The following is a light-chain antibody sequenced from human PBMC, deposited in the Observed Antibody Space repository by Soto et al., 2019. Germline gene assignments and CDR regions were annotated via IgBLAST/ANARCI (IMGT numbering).Light chain of an antibody. CDR3: HQYASSPLT. J-gene: IGKJ3*01. Sequence: EIVLTQSPGTLSLSPGERATLTCRASQSVTSNFLAWYQQKPGQAPRLLMYGASSRATGIPDRFSGSGSGTEFTLTISRLEPEDFALYYCHQYASSPLTFGPGTKVDIK. CDR2: GAS. V-gene: IGKV3-20*01. CDR1: QSVTSNF.